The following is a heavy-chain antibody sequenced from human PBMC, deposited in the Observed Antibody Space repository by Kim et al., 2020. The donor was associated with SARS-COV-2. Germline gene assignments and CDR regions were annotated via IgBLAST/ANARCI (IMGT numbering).Heavy chain of an antibody. CDR1: GYTFTSYD. CDR3: ARYPRKVSMIVVVITTWRYYFGY. J-gene: IGHJ4*02. D-gene: IGHD3-22*01. Sequence: ASVKVSCKASGYTFTSYDINWVRQATGQGLEWMGWMNPNSGNTGYAQKFQGRVTMTSNTSISPAYMELSSRRSEDTAVYYCARYPRKVSMIVVVITTWRYYFGYGGQGTLVTVSS. CDR2: MNPNSGNT. V-gene: IGHV1-8*01.